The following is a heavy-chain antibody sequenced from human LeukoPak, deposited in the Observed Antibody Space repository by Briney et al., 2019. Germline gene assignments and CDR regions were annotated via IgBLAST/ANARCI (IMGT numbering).Heavy chain of an antibody. J-gene: IGHJ4*02. CDR1: GVSISSSSYY. V-gene: IGHV4-39*07. D-gene: IGHD3-22*01. CDR3: ARDYCDSSIYLGY. Sequence: LETLSLTCTVSGVSISSSSYYWGWIRQPPGKGLEWIPRIYTRGGTLYNPSLKNRATTSIDTSKNQFSCKLSSVTVADTAVYYCARDYCDSSIYLGYWGQRALVTVSS. CDR2: IYTRGGT.